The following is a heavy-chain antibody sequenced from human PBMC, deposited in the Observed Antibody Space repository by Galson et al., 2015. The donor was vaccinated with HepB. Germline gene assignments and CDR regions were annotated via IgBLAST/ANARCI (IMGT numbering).Heavy chain of an antibody. J-gene: IGHJ5*02. CDR2: ISTNNGNT. CDR3: ARSTVTINSDCFDP. CDR1: GYTFGSYG. Sequence: SVKVSCKASGYTFGSYGITWVRQAPGQGLEWMGWISTNNGNTNYAQNFQGRVTMTTDTSTSTSYLELRSLRSDDTAVYYCARSTVTINSDCFDPWGQGTLVTVSS. V-gene: IGHV1-18*04. D-gene: IGHD4-11*01.